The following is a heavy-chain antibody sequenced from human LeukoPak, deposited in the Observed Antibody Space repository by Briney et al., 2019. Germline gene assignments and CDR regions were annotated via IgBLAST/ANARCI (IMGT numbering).Heavy chain of an antibody. Sequence: GTSLRLSCAASGFTVSSDFVSWVRQAPGKGLEWISVIYSTGNTFYADSVKGRLTISRDNSKNTVSLQMDRLRAEDTGVYYCARDVNYDHHYWGRGTLVTVSS. D-gene: IGHD5-12*01. V-gene: IGHV3-66*01. CDR2: IYSTGNT. CDR1: GFTVSSDF. J-gene: IGHJ4*02. CDR3: ARDVNYDHHY.